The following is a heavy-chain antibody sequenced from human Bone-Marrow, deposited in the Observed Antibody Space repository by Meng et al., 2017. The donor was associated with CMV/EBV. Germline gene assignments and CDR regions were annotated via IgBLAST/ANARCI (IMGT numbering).Heavy chain of an antibody. CDR1: GGTFSSYA. J-gene: IGHJ6*02. V-gene: IGHV1-69*05. Sequence: SVKVSCKASGGTFSSYAISWVRQAPGQGLEWMGGIIPIFGTANYAQKFQGRVTITTDESTSTAYMELSSLRSEDTAVYYCARVPAGVVVPAAHDYYYGMDVWGQGPTVTVSS. CDR2: IIPIFGTA. D-gene: IGHD2-2*01. CDR3: ARVPAGVVVPAAHDYYYGMDV.